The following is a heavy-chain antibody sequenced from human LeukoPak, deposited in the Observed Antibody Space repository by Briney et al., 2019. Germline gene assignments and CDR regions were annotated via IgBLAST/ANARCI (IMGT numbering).Heavy chain of an antibody. CDR3: ARARGRYCSGGSCYSIYYYYYYGMDV. J-gene: IGHJ6*02. CDR2: ISYDGSNK. CDR1: GFTFSSYA. Sequence: GGSLRLSCAASGFTFSSYAMHWVRQAPGKGLEWVAVISYDGSNKYYADSVKGRFTISRDNSKNTLYLQMNSLRAEDTAVYYCARARGRYCSGGSCYSIYYYYYYGMDVWGQGTTVTVPS. V-gene: IGHV3-30*04. D-gene: IGHD2-15*01.